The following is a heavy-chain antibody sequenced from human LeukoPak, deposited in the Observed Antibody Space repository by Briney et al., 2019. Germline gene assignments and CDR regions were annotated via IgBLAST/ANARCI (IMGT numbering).Heavy chain of an antibody. D-gene: IGHD6-13*01. CDR3: ATRYSSSWYFGISFGGYFDY. J-gene: IGHJ4*02. Sequence: SETLSLTCAVYGGSFSGCDWSWIRRPPGKGQEWIGEINHSGSTNYNPSLKSRVTISVDTSKNQFSLKLSTVTAADTAVYYCATRYSSSWYFGISFGGYFDYWGQGTLVTVSS. CDR2: INHSGST. V-gene: IGHV4-34*01. CDR1: GGSFSGCD.